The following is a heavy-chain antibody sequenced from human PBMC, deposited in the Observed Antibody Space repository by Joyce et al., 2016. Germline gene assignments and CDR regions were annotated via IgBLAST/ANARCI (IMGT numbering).Heavy chain of an antibody. V-gene: IGHV1-69*14. CDR2: IVPMFSIA. CDR1: GGSFRNYA. Sequence: QVQLVQSGPEMTKPGSSVRVSCKASGGSFRNYAINWLRQDPGQGLQWMGDIVPMFSIANYAPEFQGRVTISADTSTSTSYMEMSGLRFEDTAIYFCAREVGIKVVAFEIWGQGTLVTVSS. D-gene: IGHD2-15*01. CDR3: AREVGIKVVAFEI. J-gene: IGHJ3*02.